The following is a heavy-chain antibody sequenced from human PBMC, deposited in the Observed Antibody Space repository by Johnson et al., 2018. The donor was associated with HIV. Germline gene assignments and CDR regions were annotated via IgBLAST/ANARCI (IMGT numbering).Heavy chain of an antibody. CDR1: GFTFSSYA. J-gene: IGHJ3*02. CDR3: LSPSDAFDI. V-gene: IGHV3-30*04. CDR2: ISYDGSNK. Sequence: VQLVESGGGLVQPGGSLRLSCAASGFTFSSYAMHWVRQAPGKGLEWVAVISYDGSNKYYADSVKGRFTISRDNSKNTLYLQMNSLRAEDTAVYYCLSPSDAFDIWGQGTMVTVSS.